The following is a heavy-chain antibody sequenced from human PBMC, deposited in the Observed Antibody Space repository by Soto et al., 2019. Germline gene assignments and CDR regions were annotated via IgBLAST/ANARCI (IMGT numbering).Heavy chain of an antibody. Sequence: GGSLRLSCAASGFTFSSYWMSWVRQAPGKGLEWVANIKQDGSEKYYVDSVKGRFTISRDNAKNSLYLQMNSLRAEDTAVYYCARDPGYEESRTGANSYYYYYGMDVWGQGTTVTVSS. J-gene: IGHJ6*02. CDR1: GFTFSSYW. CDR3: ARDPGYEESRTGANSYYYYYGMDV. V-gene: IGHV3-7*05. D-gene: IGHD2-2*01. CDR2: IKQDGSEK.